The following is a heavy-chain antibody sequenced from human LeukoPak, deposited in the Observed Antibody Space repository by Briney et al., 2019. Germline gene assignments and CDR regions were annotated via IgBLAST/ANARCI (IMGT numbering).Heavy chain of an antibody. J-gene: IGHJ5*02. Sequence: GGSLRLPCAASGFTFSSYWMHWVRQGPGKGLVWVSRISTDGSSTDYADSVKGRFTISRENAKNTLYLQMNSLRAEDTAVYYCARTRTLPIAGGFDTWGQGSLVTVSS. CDR3: ARTRTLPIAGGFDT. V-gene: IGHV3-74*01. CDR1: GFTFSSYW. CDR2: ISTDGSST. D-gene: IGHD3-16*01.